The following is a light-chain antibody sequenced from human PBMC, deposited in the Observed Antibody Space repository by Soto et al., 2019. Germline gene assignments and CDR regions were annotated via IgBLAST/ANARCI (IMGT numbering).Light chain of an antibody. J-gene: IGLJ2*01. Sequence: QSVLTQPASVSGSPGQSITISCTGTSSDVGGSNYVSWYQQHPGKAPKLMIYDVHNRPSGISNRFSGSKSGNTASLTISGLQAEDEADYYCSSYRSGSTLVFGGGTKL. CDR1: SSDVGGSNY. CDR2: DVH. CDR3: SSYRSGSTLV. V-gene: IGLV2-14*01.